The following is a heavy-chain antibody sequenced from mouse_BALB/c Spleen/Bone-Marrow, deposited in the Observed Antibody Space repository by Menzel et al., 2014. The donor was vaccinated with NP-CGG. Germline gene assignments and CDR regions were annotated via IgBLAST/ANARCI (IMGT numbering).Heavy chain of an antibody. CDR1: GYAFSSYW. CDR3: ARSQGGYWYFNV. CDR2: IYPGDGDT. V-gene: IGHV1-80*01. Sequence: VNLVESGAELVRPGSSVKISCEASGYAFSSYWMNWVKQRPGQGLEWIGQIYPGDGDTNYNGKFKGKATLTADKSSSTAYMQLSSLTSEDSAVYFCARSQGGYWYFNVWGAGTTVTVSS. J-gene: IGHJ1*01. D-gene: IGHD3-3*01.